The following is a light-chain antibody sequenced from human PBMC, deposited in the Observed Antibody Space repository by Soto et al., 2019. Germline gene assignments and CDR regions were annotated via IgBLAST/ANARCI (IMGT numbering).Light chain of an antibody. V-gene: IGKV3-20*01. CDR3: KQYGSSPRT. CDR1: QSVTSSS. J-gene: IGKJ5*01. Sequence: EIVLRQSPGTLSLSPGERATLSCKASQSVTSSSLAWYQQKVGRAPRVLIYGASNRATGIQDRFSGSGSGTDFTLTITRLEPEDFAVYYCKQYGSSPRTFGHGTRLEI. CDR2: GAS.